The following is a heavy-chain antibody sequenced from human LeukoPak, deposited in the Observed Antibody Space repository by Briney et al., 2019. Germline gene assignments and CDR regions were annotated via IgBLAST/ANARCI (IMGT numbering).Heavy chain of an antibody. CDR1: GFTFSSYE. Sequence: PGGSLRLSCAASGFTFSSYEMTWARQVPGEGLGLVLYINHSGDTIYCADSVQGRFTTSRDNAKHSLYLQMDNLRAEDTAVYYCARVSRTTGTPIPLFDYWGQGTLVTVSS. J-gene: IGHJ4*02. CDR2: INHSGDTI. V-gene: IGHV3-48*03. CDR3: ARVSRTTGTPIPLFDY. D-gene: IGHD1-1*01.